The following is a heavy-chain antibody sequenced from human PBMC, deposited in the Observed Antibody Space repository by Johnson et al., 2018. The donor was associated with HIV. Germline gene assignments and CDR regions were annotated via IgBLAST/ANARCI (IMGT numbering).Heavy chain of an antibody. J-gene: IGHJ3*02. CDR2: IRYDGSNK. CDR3: ARDCRNSTSCLAFDI. Sequence: QVQLVESGGGVVQPGGSLRLSCAASGFTFSSYGMHWVRQAPGKGLEWVAFIRYDGSNKYYADSVKGRFTISRDNSKNTLYLQMNSLRAEDTALYYCARDCRNSTSCLAFDIWGQGTRVTVSS. V-gene: IGHV3-30*02. CDR1: GFTFSSYG. D-gene: IGHD2/OR15-2a*01.